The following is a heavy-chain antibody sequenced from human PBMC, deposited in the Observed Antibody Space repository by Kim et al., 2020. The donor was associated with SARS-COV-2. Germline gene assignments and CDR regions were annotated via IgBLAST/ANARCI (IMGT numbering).Heavy chain of an antibody. Sequence: FQGRVTITADESTSTAYMELSSLRSEDTAVYYCAGVSRIMVRGVPLFDYWGQGTLVTVSS. CDR3: AGVSRIMVRGVPLFDY. V-gene: IGHV1-69*01. J-gene: IGHJ4*02. D-gene: IGHD3-10*01.